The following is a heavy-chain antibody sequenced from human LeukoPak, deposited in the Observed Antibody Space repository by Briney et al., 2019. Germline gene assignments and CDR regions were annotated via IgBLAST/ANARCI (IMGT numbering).Heavy chain of an antibody. CDR3: ARGIRRTGNYYYYGMDV. Sequence: PSETLSLTCTVSGGSISKYYWSWIRQPPGKGLEWNGEINHSGSTNYNPSLKSRVTISVDTSKNQFSLKLSSVTAADTAVYYCARGIRRTGNYYYYGMDVWGQGTTVTVSS. J-gene: IGHJ6*02. D-gene: IGHD3-10*01. CDR1: GGSISKYY. V-gene: IGHV4-34*01. CDR2: INHSGST.